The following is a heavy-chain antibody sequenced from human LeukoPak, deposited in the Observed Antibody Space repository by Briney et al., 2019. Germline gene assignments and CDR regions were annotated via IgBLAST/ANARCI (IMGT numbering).Heavy chain of an antibody. V-gene: IGHV3-30*02. J-gene: IGHJ4*02. CDR1: GFTFSSYG. D-gene: IGHD6-19*01. CDR3: AKDKQWLVPAGLDY. Sequence: PGGSLRLSCAASGFTFSSYGMHWVRQAPGKGLEWVAFIRYDGSNKYYADSVKGRFTISRDNSKNTLYLQMNSLRAEDTAVYYCAKDKQWLVPAGLDYWGQGTLVTVSS. CDR2: IRYDGSNK.